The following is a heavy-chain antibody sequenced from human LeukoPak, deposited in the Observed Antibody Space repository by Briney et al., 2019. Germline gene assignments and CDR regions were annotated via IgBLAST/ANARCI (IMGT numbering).Heavy chain of an antibody. CDR3: ARDRACSSTSCYGYYYYYGMDV. V-gene: IGHV3-7*01. D-gene: IGHD2-2*01. Sequence: GGSLRLSCAASGFTFSSYWMSWVRQAPGKGLEWVANIKQDGGEKYYVDSVKGRFTISRDNAKNSLYLQMNSLRAEDTAVYYCARDRACSSTSCYGYYYYYGMDVWGQGTTVTVSS. CDR1: GFTFSSYW. J-gene: IGHJ6*02. CDR2: IKQDGGEK.